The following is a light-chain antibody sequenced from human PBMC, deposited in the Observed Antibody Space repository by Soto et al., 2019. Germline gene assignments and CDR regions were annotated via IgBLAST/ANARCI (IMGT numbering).Light chain of an antibody. CDR3: QQYGSSLT. V-gene: IGKV3-20*01. CDR1: QSFSATY. CDR2: GAS. J-gene: IGKJ1*01. Sequence: IVLTQSPGTLSLSPGERATLSCRASQSFSATYLAWYQQKPGQAPRLLIYGASSRATGIPDRFSGSGSGTDFTLTISRLEPEDFAVYYWQQYGSSLTFGQGTKVEIK.